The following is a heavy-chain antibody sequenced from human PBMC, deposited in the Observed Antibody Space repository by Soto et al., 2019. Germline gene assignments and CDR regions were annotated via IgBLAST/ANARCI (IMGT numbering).Heavy chain of an antibody. J-gene: IGHJ4*02. CDR2: ISGSGGST. V-gene: IGHV3-23*01. D-gene: IGHD2-15*01. CDR1: GFTFSSYA. CDR3: AKDVVVVVAATKNLLDY. Sequence: GGSLRLSCAASGFTFSSYAMSWVRQAPGKGLEWVSAISGSGGSTYYADSVKGRFTISRDNSKNTLYLQMNSLRAEDTAVYYCAKDVVVVVAATKNLLDYWGQGTLVTVSS.